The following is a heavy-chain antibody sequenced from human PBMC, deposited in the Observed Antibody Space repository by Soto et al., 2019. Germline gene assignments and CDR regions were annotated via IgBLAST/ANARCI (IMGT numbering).Heavy chain of an antibody. V-gene: IGHV2-5*02. D-gene: IGHD3-16*01. CDR2: IDWDNYK. CDR1: GFSLGTTAVG. CDR3: AHRDGDDYVWGSYKDAFDI. J-gene: IGHJ3*02. Sequence: SPPTLVTRSHTPTLTCPFSGFSLGTTAVGVGCIRQPPGNSLECRSLIDWDNYKPNNPSLKTRLTITKDTAKTQLVIKMTNLDPVDTTTYFCAHRDGDDYVWGSYKDAFDIWGQGTMVTVSS.